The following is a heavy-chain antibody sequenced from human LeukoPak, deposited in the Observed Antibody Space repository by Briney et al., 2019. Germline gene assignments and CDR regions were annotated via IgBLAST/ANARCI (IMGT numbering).Heavy chain of an antibody. V-gene: IGHV1-2*02. CDR2: INPNSGGT. J-gene: IGHJ5*02. CDR3: ARGPIIVVPAAISRESWFDH. D-gene: IGHD2-2*01. Sequence: GASVKVSCKASGYTFTGYYMHWVRQAPGQGLEWMGWINPNSGGTNYAQKFQGRVTMTRDTSISTAYMELSRLRSDDTAVYYCARGPIIVVPAAISRESWFDHWGQGTLVTVSS. CDR1: GYTFTGYY.